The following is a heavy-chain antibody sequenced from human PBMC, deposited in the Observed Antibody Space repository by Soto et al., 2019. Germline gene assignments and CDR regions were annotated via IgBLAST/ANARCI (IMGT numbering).Heavy chain of an antibody. CDR2: SSSSGGST. D-gene: IGHD6-6*01. J-gene: IGHJ3*02. CDR3: AKSSGSSGADAFDI. CDR1: GLTFRTYS. V-gene: IGHV3-23*01. Sequence: GGSLRLSCVASGLTFRTYSMNWVRQAPGKGLEWISYITSSSSGGSTYYADSVKGRFTISRDNSKNTLYLQMNSLRAEDTAVYYCAKSSGSSGADAFDIWGQGTMVTVSS.